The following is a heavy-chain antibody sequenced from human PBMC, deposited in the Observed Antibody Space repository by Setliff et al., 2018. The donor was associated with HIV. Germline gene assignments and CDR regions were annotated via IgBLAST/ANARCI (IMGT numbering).Heavy chain of an antibody. J-gene: IGHJ4*02. CDR1: GYTFSRYD. V-gene: IGHV1-18*01. CDR2: ISGHNGDT. Sequence: WASVKVSCKASGYTFSRYDVTWVRQAPGQGLEWMGGISGHNGDTKYPQKFQGRVTMTTDTSTSTAYMELRSLRSDDTAVYYCARDGFRPGYSSGWSDYWGQGTLVTVSS. CDR3: ARDGFRPGYSSGWSDY. D-gene: IGHD6-19*01.